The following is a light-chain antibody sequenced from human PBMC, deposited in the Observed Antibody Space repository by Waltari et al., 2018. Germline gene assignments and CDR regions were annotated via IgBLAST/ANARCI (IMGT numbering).Light chain of an antibody. J-gene: IGLJ2*01. CDR1: RSNIGNNY. V-gene: IGLV1-51*01. CDR3: VAWDHSLSAVL. Sequence: QSVLPQPPSVSAAPGQKVTISCSGSRSNIGNNYVSWYQQIPGTAPKLLIYDNDKRYPGIPDRFSGSKSSTSATLGITGLQTGDEADYYCVAWDHSLSAVLFGGGTKLTVL. CDR2: DND.